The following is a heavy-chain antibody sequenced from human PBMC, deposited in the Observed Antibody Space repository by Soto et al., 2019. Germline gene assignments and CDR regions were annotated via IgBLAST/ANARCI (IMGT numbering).Heavy chain of an antibody. CDR1: GGSISSSSYY. Sequence: SETLSLTCTVSGGSISSSSYYWGWIRQPPGKGLEWIGSIYYSGSTYYNPSLKSRVTISVDTSKNQFSLKLSSVTAADTAVYYCARQRYNWNWFDYWGQGTLVTVAS. CDR2: IYYSGST. D-gene: IGHD1-7*01. V-gene: IGHV4-39*01. J-gene: IGHJ4*02. CDR3: ARQRYNWNWFDY.